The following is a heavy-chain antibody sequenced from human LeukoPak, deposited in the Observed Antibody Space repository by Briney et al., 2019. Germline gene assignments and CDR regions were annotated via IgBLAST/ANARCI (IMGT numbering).Heavy chain of an antibody. J-gene: IGHJ5*02. CDR2: IWYSGYT. Sequence: SETLSLTCTVSGGSISSRSYYWGWIRQPPGKGLEWIGSIWYSGYTYYNPSLKSRVTVSVDRSKNQFSLKLSAVTATESVVYSCASHYYGGNSASWFDPWGQGTLVTVSS. CDR3: ASHYYGGNSASWFDP. CDR1: GGSISSRSYY. V-gene: IGHV4-39*01. D-gene: IGHD4-23*01.